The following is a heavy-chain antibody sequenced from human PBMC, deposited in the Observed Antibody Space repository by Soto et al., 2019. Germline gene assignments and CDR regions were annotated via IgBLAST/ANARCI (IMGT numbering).Heavy chain of an antibody. V-gene: IGHV3-30*04. CDR2: ISYDGKND. CDR1: GFTFRTYA. Sequence: VQLVESGGGVVQPGRSLRLSCAASGFTFRTYALHWVRQAPGKGLEWVAVISYDGKNDFYADSVKGRFIISRDNSNSTLFLQMNSLRTEDTAVYYCAGDGVVGAAFRFYYFAFWGQGTLVTVSS. J-gene: IGHJ4*02. D-gene: IGHD1-26*01. CDR3: AGDGVVGAAFRFYYFAF.